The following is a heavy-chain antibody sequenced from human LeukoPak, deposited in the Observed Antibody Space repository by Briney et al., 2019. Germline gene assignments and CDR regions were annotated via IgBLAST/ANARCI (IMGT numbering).Heavy chain of an antibody. CDR3: ARDHYDSSGYYLGYYYYYYYMDV. Sequence: GGSLRLSCAASGFTFSSYWMHWVRQAPGKGLVWVSRINSDGSSTSYADSVKGRFTISRDNAKNTLYLQMNSLRAEDTAVYYCARDHYDSSGYYLGYYYYYYYMDVWGKGTTVTVSS. J-gene: IGHJ6*03. CDR1: GFTFSSYW. D-gene: IGHD3-22*01. CDR2: INSDGSST. V-gene: IGHV3-74*01.